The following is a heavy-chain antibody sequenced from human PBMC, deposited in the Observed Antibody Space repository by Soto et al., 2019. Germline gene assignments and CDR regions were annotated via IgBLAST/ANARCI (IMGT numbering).Heavy chain of an antibody. D-gene: IGHD1-20*01. CDR3: ARDANNWNHPASNWFDP. CDR2: IIPIFGTA. J-gene: IGHJ5*02. Sequence: QVQLVQSGAEVKKPGSSVKVSCKASGGTFSSYAISWVRQAPGQGLEWMGGIIPIFGTANYAQKFQGRVTITADESTSPAYMELSSLRSEDTAVYYCARDANNWNHPASNWFDPWGQGTLVTVSS. V-gene: IGHV1-69*12. CDR1: GGTFSSYA.